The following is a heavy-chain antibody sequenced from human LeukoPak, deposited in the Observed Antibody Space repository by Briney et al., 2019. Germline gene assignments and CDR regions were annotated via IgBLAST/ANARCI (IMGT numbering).Heavy chain of an antibody. CDR3: ARSIAARYYFDY. J-gene: IGHJ4*02. V-gene: IGHV3-53*01. D-gene: IGHD6-6*01. CDR1: GFTVSSNY. Sequence: GGSLRLSCAASGFTVSSNYMSWVRQAPGKGLEWVSVIYSGGSTYYADSVKGRFTISRDNSKNTLYLQMNSLRAEDTAVYYCARSIAARYYFDYWGQGTLVTVSS. CDR2: IYSGGST.